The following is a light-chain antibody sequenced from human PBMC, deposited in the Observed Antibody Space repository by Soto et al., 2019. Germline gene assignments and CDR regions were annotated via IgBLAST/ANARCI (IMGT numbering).Light chain of an antibody. CDR2: EVS. CDR3: SSYTSSTFYV. V-gene: IGLV2-14*01. Sequence: QSVLTQPASVSGSPGQSITISCTGTSSDVGGYNYVSWYQQHPGKAPKLVIYEVSNRPSGVSNRFSGSKSGNTASLTISGLQAEDEADYYCSSYTSSTFYVFGTGTKVTV. CDR1: SSDVGGYNY. J-gene: IGLJ1*01.